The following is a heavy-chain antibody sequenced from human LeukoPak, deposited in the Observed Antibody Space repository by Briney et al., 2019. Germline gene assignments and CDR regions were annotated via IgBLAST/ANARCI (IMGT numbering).Heavy chain of an antibody. CDR3: APPSGP. Sequence: ETLSLTCTVSGYSISSGYYWGWVRQAPGKGLEWVSSISSSSSYIYYADSVKGRFTISRDNAKNSLYLQMNSLRAEDTAVYYCAPPSGPWGQGTLVTVSS. CDR1: GYSISSGYY. V-gene: IGHV3-21*01. CDR2: ISSSSSYI. J-gene: IGHJ4*02.